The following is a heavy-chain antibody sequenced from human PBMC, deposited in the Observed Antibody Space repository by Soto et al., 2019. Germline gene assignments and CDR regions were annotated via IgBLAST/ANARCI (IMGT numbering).Heavy chain of an antibody. V-gene: IGHV1-3*01. Sequence: GASVKVSCKASGYTFTSYAMHWVRQAPGQRLEWMGWINAGNGNTKYSQKFQGRVTITRDTSASTAYMELSSLRSEDSAVYYCVRDLDYYDSSDYYGMDVWGQGTTVTVSS. J-gene: IGHJ6*02. CDR2: INAGNGNT. CDR3: VRDLDYYDSSDYYGMDV. CDR1: GYTFTSYA. D-gene: IGHD3-22*01.